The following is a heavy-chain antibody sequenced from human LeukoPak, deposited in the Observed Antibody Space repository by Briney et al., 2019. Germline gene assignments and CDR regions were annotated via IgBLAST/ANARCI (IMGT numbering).Heavy chain of an antibody. CDR2: INPTSGDT. Sequence: ASVKVSCKASGYSFTGYYVHWVRQAPGQGLEWMGWINPTSGDTDFAQNFQGRVTLTRDTSISTAYMELSSLTSDDTALYFCARSGSHGEYFQHWGQGTLVTVSS. D-gene: IGHD1-26*01. J-gene: IGHJ1*01. V-gene: IGHV1-2*02. CDR1: GYSFTGYY. CDR3: ARSGSHGEYFQH.